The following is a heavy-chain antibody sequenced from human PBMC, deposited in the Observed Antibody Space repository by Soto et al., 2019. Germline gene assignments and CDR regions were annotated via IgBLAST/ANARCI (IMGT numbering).Heavy chain of an antibody. CDR2: TYYSGNT. D-gene: IGHD6-6*01. CDR3: ARGGIAARRPAIAFDF. J-gene: IGHJ3*01. CDR1: GGSISGYY. V-gene: IGHV4-59*01. Sequence: QLQLQESGPGLVKPSETLSLTCTVSGGSISGYYWSWIRQPPGKGLEWIGNTYYSGNTNHNPSLKSRVTISVDTSKNQFSLKLTSVTAADMAVYYCARGGIAARRPAIAFDFWGQGTMVTVSS.